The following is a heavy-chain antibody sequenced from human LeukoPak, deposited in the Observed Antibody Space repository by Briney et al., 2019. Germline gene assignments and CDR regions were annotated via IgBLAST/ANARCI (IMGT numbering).Heavy chain of an antibody. CDR1: GGSISSSSYY. V-gene: IGHV4-39*07. CDR2: IYYSGST. J-gene: IGHJ5*02. Sequence: RSSETLSLTCTVSGGSISSSSYYWGWIRQPPGKGLEWIGSIYYSGSTYYNPSLKSRVTISVDTSKNQFSLKLSSVTAADTAVYYCARFLNWFDPWGQGTLVTVSS. CDR3: ARFLNWFDP.